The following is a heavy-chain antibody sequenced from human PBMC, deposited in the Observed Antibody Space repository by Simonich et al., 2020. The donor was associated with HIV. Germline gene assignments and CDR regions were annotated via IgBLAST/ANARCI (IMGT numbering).Heavy chain of an antibody. V-gene: IGHV7-4-1*01. CDR3: ARDPRSMGFFDY. CDR2: INTNTGNP. Sequence: QVQLVQSGAEVKKPGASVKVSCKASGYTFRNYAINWVRQAPGQGPEWMGWINTNTGNPTYAQGFPGRFVFSSDMSVTTAYLQIRSLKAEDTAVYYCARDPRSMGFFDYWGQGTLITVSS. J-gene: IGHJ4*02. D-gene: IGHD4-17*01. CDR1: GYTFRNYA.